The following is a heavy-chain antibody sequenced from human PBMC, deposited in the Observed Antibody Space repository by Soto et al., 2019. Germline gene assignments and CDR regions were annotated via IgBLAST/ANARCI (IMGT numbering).Heavy chain of an antibody. Sequence: QVQLVQSGAEVKKPGSSVKVSCKASGGTFSNYALISWVRLAPGQGLEWMGGIIPIDATVNYAQKFQGRITITADEFTTTAYMDLGSLRSEDTAVYYCAREILGFGYTYGDVWGQGTTVTVSS. J-gene: IGHJ6*01. V-gene: IGHV1-69*12. D-gene: IGHD3-10*01. CDR3: AREILGFGYTYGDV. CDR1: GGTFSNYA. CDR2: IIPIDATV.